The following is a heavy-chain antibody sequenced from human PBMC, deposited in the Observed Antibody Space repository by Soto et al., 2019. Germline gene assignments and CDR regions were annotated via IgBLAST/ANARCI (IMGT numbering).Heavy chain of an antibody. CDR1: GDSVSRGDFY. CDR2: VYFSGST. Sequence: SETLRLTSIVSGDSVSRGDFYWSWIRQPPAKVLEWIGHVYFSGSTNYIPSLKSRLTMSVDTAKNQFSLKLNSVTAADTAVYYCARIPVDTYMIYWSDPWGQGTQVTVSS. V-gene: IGHV4-61*08. J-gene: IGHJ5*02. D-gene: IGHD3-16*01. CDR3: ARIPVDTYMIYWSDP.